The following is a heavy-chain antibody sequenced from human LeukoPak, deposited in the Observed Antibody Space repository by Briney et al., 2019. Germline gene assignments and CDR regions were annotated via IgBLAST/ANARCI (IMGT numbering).Heavy chain of an antibody. D-gene: IGHD3-10*01. CDR1: GYTFTSYY. CDR3: ARDHEYYYGSGSYYPGGCDY. CDR2: INPSGGST. J-gene: IGHJ4*02. V-gene: IGHV1-46*01. Sequence: GASVTVSCKASGYTFTSYYMHWVRQAPGQGLEWMGIINPSGGSTSYAQKFQGRVTMTRDTSTSTVYMELRSLRSEDTAVYYCARDHEYYYGSGSYYPGGCDYWGQGTLVTVSS.